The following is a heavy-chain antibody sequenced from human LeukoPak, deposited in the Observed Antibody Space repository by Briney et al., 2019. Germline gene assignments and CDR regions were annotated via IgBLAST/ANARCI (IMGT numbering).Heavy chain of an antibody. CDR2: IRYDGSNK. D-gene: IGHD2-2*01. V-gene: IGHV3-30*02. CDR1: GFTFSSYG. J-gene: IGHJ4*02. Sequence: TGGSLRLSCAASGFTFSSYGMHWVRQAPGKGLEWVAFIRYDGSNKYYADSVKGRFTISRGNSKNTLYLQMNSLRAEDTAVYYCAKEMGSSTSRSPLGYWGQGTLVTVSS. CDR3: AKEMGSSTSRSPLGY.